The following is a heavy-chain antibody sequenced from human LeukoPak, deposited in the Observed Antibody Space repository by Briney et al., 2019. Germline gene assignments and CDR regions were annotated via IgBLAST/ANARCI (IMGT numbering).Heavy chain of an antibody. CDR2: IYYSGTT. D-gene: IGHD3-22*01. V-gene: IGHV4-59*01. CDR1: GGSISSYY. J-gene: IGHJ5*02. CDR3: ARYSSGYSHWFDP. Sequence: SETLSLTCTVSGGSISSYYWSWIRQPPGKGLEWIGYIYYSGTTNYNPSLKSRVTISVDTSKNKFSRKLSSVTAADTAVYYCARYSSGYSHWFDPWGQGALVTVSA.